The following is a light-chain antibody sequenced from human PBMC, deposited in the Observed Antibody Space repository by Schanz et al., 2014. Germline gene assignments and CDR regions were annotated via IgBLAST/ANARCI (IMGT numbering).Light chain of an antibody. CDR3: NSYTSINTWV. CDR2: DVS. Sequence: QSALTQPASVSGSPGQSIAISCTGTSSDVGAYDYVSWYQQHPGKVPKLMIYDVSNRPSGVSNRFSGSKSGNTASLTISGLQAEDEADYYCNSYTSINTWVFGGGTKLTVL. V-gene: IGLV2-14*01. J-gene: IGLJ3*02. CDR1: SSDVGAYDY.